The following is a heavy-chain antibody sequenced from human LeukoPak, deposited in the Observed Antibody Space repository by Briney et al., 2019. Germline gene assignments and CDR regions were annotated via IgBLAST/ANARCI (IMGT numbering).Heavy chain of an antibody. Sequence: GGSLRLSCAASGFTFSSYAMSWVRQAPGKGLEWVSAISGSGGSTYYADSVKGRFTISRDNSKNTLYLQMNSLRAEDTAVYYCAKDLGVVVAATLSDYYGMDVWGQGTTVTVSS. CDR1: GFTFSSYA. V-gene: IGHV3-23*01. CDR2: ISGSGGST. D-gene: IGHD2-15*01. J-gene: IGHJ6*02. CDR3: AKDLGVVVAATLSDYYGMDV.